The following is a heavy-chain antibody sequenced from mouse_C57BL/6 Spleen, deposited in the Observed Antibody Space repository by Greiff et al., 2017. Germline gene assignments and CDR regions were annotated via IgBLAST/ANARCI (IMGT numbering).Heavy chain of an antibody. J-gene: IGHJ2*01. D-gene: IGHD1-1*01. CDR1: GFTFSSYA. CDR3: TREYYGSSFDY. CDR2: ISSGGDYI. V-gene: IGHV5-9-1*02. Sequence: EVKLVESGEGLVKPGGSLKLSCAASGFTFSSYAMSWVRQTPEKRLEWVAYISSGGDYIYYADTVKGRFTISRDNARNTLYLQMSSLKSEDTAMYYWTREYYGSSFDYWGQGTTLTVSS.